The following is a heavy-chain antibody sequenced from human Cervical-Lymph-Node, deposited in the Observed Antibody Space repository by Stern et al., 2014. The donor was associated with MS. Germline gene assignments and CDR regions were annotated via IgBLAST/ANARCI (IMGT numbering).Heavy chain of an antibody. Sequence: VQLVESGPGLVRPSETLSLTCTVSGDSISSYYWSWIRQPPGRGLEWIGYIYSSGSTNYNPSLKSPVTISVDPSKNQFSLKLSSVTAADTAVYYCARSSGWDAEYFQHWGQGTLVTVSS. J-gene: IGHJ1*01. CDR1: GDSISSYY. D-gene: IGHD6-19*01. CDR2: IYSSGST. V-gene: IGHV4-59*01. CDR3: ARSSGWDAEYFQH.